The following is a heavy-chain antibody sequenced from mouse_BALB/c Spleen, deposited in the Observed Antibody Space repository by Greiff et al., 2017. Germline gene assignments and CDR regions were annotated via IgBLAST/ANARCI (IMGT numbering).Heavy chain of an antibody. V-gene: IGHV5-9*03. CDR1: GFTFSSYT. CDR2: ISSGGGNT. J-gene: IGHJ1*01. Sequence: EVKVVESGGGLVKPGGSLKLSCAASGFTFSSYTMSWVRQTPEKRLEWVATISSGGGNTYYPDSVKGRFTISRDNAKNNLYLQMSSLRSEDTALYYCARSEPHWYFDVWGAGTTVTVSS. CDR3: ARSEPHWYFDV.